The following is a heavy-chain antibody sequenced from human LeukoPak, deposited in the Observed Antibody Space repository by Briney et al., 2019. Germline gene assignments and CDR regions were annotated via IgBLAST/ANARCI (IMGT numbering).Heavy chain of an antibody. CDR3: ARAWAACGGDCYSLLGFDY. D-gene: IGHD2-21*02. CDR1: GGTFSSYA. CDR2: IIPIFGTA. Sequence: SVKVSCKASGGTFSSYAISWVRQAPGQGLEWMGGIIPIFGTANYAQKFQGRVTITMDESPSTAYMELSSLRSEDTAVYYCARAWAACGGDCYSLLGFDYWGQGTLVTVSS. J-gene: IGHJ4*02. V-gene: IGHV1-69*05.